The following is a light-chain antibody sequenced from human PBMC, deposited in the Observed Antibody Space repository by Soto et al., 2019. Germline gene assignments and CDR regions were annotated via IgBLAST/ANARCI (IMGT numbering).Light chain of an antibody. V-gene: IGKV1-9*01. Sequence: IQLTQSPSSLSASVGDRVTITCRASPAISSYLAWYQQKPGKAPKLLIYAATTLQSGVPSRFSGSGSGTEFTLSISSLQPDDFAIYYCQEYNSYSGTFGPGTKVDI. CDR2: AAT. J-gene: IGKJ1*01. CDR3: QEYNSYSGT. CDR1: PAISSY.